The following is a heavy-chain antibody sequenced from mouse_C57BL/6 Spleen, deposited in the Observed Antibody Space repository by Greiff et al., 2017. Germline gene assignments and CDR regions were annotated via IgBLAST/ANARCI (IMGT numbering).Heavy chain of an antibody. CDR2: ISSGGDYI. D-gene: IGHD3-1*01. CDR1: GFTFSSYA. CDR3: TRDLGLGDADY. Sequence: EVQGVESGEGLVKPGGSLKLSCAASGFTFSSYAMSWVRQTPEKRLEWVAYISSGGDYIYYADTVKGRFTISRDNARNTLYLQMSSLKSEDTAMYYCTRDLGLGDADYWGQGTTRTVSS. J-gene: IGHJ2*01. V-gene: IGHV5-9-1*02.